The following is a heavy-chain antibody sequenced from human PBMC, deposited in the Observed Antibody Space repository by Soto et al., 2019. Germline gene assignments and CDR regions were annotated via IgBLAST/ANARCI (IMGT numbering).Heavy chain of an antibody. CDR1: GGTFSSYT. CDR2: IIPILGIA. J-gene: IGHJ6*03. CDR3: AGDRRTDCSSTSCYASGYYYYYMDV. D-gene: IGHD2-2*01. V-gene: IGHV1-69*04. Sequence: ASVKVSCKASGGTFSSYTISWVRQAPGQGLEWMGRIIPILGIANYAQKFQGRVTITADKSTSTAYMELSSLRSEDTAGYYCAGDRRTDCSSTSCYASGYYYYYMDVWGKGTTVTVSS.